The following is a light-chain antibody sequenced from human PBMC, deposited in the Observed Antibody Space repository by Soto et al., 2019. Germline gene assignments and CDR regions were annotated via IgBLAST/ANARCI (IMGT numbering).Light chain of an antibody. Sequence: IPLTQSPSSLSASVGDRVTITCRASXGIGRYLAWYQQKPGKAPKLLIYSASTLQSGVPSGFTGSGSGTDFTLTISSLQPEDFATYYCQQLNSYPITFGQGTRLEIK. CDR2: SAS. CDR1: XGIGRY. CDR3: QQLNSYPIT. J-gene: IGKJ5*01. V-gene: IGKV1-9*01.